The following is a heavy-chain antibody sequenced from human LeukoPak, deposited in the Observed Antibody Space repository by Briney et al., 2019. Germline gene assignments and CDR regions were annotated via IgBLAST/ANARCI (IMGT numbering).Heavy chain of an antibody. D-gene: IGHD3-10*01. CDR2: IRHDGTET. CDR3: AKANRDHLSHYYGVDV. V-gene: IGHV3-30*02. J-gene: IGHJ6*02. CDR1: GFSFSSYG. Sequence: GGSLRLSCAASGFSFSSYGMHLFRQAPGKGPESVALIRHDGTETYLANSVKGRFTISRDDSKSTFYLQMNSLKPKDTAVYYCAKANRDHLSHYYGVDVWGPGTTV.